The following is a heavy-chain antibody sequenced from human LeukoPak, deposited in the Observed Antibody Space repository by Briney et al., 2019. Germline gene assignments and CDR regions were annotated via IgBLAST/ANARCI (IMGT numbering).Heavy chain of an antibody. CDR2: ISRSSNTK. J-gene: IGHJ4*02. CDR3: ARDDGFPYYFDY. V-gene: IGHV3-48*03. Sequence: PGGSLRLSCAASGFTFSSYEMNWVRQAPGKGLEWVSYISRSSNTKYYADSVEGRFTISRDNAKNSVYLQLDTLRVEDTAVYYCARDDGFPYYFDYWGQGILVTVSS. D-gene: IGHD4-17*01. CDR1: GFTFSSYE.